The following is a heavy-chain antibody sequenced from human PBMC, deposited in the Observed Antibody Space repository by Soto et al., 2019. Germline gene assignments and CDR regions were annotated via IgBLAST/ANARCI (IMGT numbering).Heavy chain of an antibody. V-gene: IGHV4-61*08. D-gene: IGHD1-26*01. CDR3: ARDPTVLGYYYYYYGMDV. CDR1: GGSVSSGGYY. J-gene: IGHJ6*02. Sequence: SETLSLTCNVSGGSVSSGGYYWNWIRQPPGKGLEWIGHIHYSGSTNYNPSLKSRSTISRDNAKNSMYLQMNSLRAEDTAVYYCARDPTVLGYYYYYYGMDVWGQGTTVTVSS. CDR2: IHYSGST.